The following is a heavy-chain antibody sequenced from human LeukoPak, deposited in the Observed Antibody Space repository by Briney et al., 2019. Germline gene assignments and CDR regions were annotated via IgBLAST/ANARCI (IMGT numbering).Heavy chain of an antibody. D-gene: IGHD3-9*01. CDR1: GGSISSYY. J-gene: IGHJ5*02. CDR2: IYTSGST. V-gene: IGHV4-4*07. Sequence: SETLSLTCTVSGGSISSYYWSWIRQPAGKGLEWIGRIYTSGSTNYNPSLKSRVTMSVDTSKNQFSLKLSSVTAADTAVYYCASGPTRDILTGYYTGSWFDPWGQGTLVTVSS. CDR3: ASGPTRDILTGYYTGSWFDP.